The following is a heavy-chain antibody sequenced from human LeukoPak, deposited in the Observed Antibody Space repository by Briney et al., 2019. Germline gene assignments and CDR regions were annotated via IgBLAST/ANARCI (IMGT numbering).Heavy chain of an antibody. Sequence: GGSLRLSCAASGFTFSDYYMSWIRQAPGKGLEWVSYISSSGSTIYYADFVKGRFTISRDNAKNSLYLQMNSLRAEDTAVYYCARDLTGGSYYFDYWGQGTLVTVSS. V-gene: IGHV3-11*04. CDR1: GFTFSDYY. CDR2: ISSSGSTI. J-gene: IGHJ4*02. D-gene: IGHD1-26*01. CDR3: ARDLTGGSYYFDY.